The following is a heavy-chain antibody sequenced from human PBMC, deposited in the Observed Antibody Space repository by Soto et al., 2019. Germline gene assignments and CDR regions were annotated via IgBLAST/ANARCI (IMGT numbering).Heavy chain of an antibody. J-gene: IGHJ4*02. Sequence: QVQLQESGPGLVKPSQTLSLTCAVSGGSISSGYYWSWILQHPGKGLEWLGYIYYNGNTYCTPSLKRLVTLSVDTAENQFSLALTSVTAEDTAMYYCARRIGLQFFDSWGQGILVTVSS. CDR1: GGSISSGYY. V-gene: IGHV4-31*01. CDR3: ARRIGLQFFDS. D-gene: IGHD4-4*01. CDR2: IYYNGNT.